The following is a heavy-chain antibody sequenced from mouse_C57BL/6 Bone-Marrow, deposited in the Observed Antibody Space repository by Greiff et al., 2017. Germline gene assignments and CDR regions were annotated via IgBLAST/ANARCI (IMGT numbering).Heavy chain of an antibody. Sequence: VQLQQSGTVLARPGASVKLSCKTSGYTFTSYWMHWVKQRPGQGLEWIGAIYPGNSDTSYNQKFKGKAKLTAVTSASTAYMELSSLTNEDSAVYYCTRKVITTLECDYWGQGTTLTVSS. D-gene: IGHD1-1*01. CDR1: GYTFTSYW. CDR3: TRKVITTLECDY. V-gene: IGHV1-5*01. J-gene: IGHJ2*01. CDR2: IYPGNSDT.